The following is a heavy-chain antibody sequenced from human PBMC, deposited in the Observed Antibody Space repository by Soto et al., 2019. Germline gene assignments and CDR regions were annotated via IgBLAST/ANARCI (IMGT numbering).Heavy chain of an antibody. Sequence: GGSLRLSCAASGFIFRTYAMSWVRQAPGKGLEWVSLISGNGGSTYYADSVRGRFTLSRDNSQNILYLQMNNLRAEDTAVYYCAKRTVGWYFDLWGRGTLVTVSS. CDR2: ISGNGGST. CDR1: GFIFRTYA. J-gene: IGHJ2*01. D-gene: IGHD4-17*01. V-gene: IGHV3-23*01. CDR3: AKRTVGWYFDL.